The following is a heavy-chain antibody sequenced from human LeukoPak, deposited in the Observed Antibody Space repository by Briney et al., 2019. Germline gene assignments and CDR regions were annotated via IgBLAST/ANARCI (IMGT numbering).Heavy chain of an antibody. CDR2: MNPNSGNT. CDR3: ARESSSEVAFDI. D-gene: IGHD6-13*01. Sequence: ASVKVPCKASGYTFTSYDINWVRQATGQGLEWMGWMNPNSGNTGYAQKFQGRVTMTRNTSISTAYMELSSLRSEGTAVYYCARESSSEVAFDIWGQGTMVTVSS. V-gene: IGHV1-8*01. J-gene: IGHJ3*02. CDR1: GYTFTSYD.